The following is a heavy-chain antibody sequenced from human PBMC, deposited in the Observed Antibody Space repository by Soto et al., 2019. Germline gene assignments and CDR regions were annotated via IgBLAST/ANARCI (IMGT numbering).Heavy chain of an antibody. D-gene: IGHD3-22*01. CDR1: GFTFSSYA. CDR2: ISYDGSNK. Sequence: QVQLVESGGGVVQPGRSLRLSCAASGFTFSSYAMHWVRQAPGKGLEWVAVISYDGSNKYYADSVKGRFTISRDNPKNTLYLQMNSLRAEDTAVYYCARSTYYYDSSGAAFDYWGQGTLVTVSS. CDR3: ARSTYYYDSSGAAFDY. V-gene: IGHV3-30-3*01. J-gene: IGHJ4*02.